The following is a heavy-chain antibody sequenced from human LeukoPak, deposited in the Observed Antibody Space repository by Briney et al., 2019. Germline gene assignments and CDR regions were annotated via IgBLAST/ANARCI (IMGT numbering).Heavy chain of an antibody. CDR3: ARLVISEYTSTWYLFDY. V-gene: IGHV4-59*08. J-gene: IGHJ4*02. CDR1: GGSISSDY. D-gene: IGHD6-13*01. CDR2: IYHSGST. Sequence: SETLSLTCTVSGGSISSDYWSWIRQPPGKGLEWNGHIYHSGSTKYNSSLKSRVTISIDTSKSQFSLRLSSVTAADTAVYYCARLVISEYTSTWYLFDYWGQGTQVTVSS.